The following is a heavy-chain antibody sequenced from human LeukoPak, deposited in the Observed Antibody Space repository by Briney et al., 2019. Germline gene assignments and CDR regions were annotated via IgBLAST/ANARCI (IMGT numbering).Heavy chain of an antibody. Sequence: PSETLSLTCAVYGGSFSAYYWSWIRQPPGEGLEWIGEINHSGSTYYNPSLKSRVTISVDTPRNQFSLKLSSVTAADTAVYYCARGLWFGDENPPYFDYWGQGILVTVSS. CDR1: GGSFSAYY. CDR2: INHSGST. J-gene: IGHJ4*02. V-gene: IGHV4-34*01. CDR3: ARGLWFGDENPPYFDY. D-gene: IGHD3-10*01.